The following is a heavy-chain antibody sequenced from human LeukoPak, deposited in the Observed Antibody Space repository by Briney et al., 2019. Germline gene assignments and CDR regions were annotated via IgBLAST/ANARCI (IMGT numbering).Heavy chain of an antibody. CDR1: GFTFSNYW. D-gene: IGHD6-13*01. CDR3: ARGGSSWSKEDY. V-gene: IGHV3-7*01. CDR2: IKQDGREK. Sequence: GGSLRLSCAASGFTFSNYWMSWVRQAPGRGLEGVANIKQDGREKYYVDSVKGRFTISRDNAKNSQYLQMNDLRGEDRAGYYCARGGSSWSKEDYWRQGTLVTVPS. J-gene: IGHJ4*02.